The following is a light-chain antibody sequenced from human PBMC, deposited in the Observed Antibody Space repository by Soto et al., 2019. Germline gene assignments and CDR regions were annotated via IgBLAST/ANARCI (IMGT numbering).Light chain of an antibody. CDR1: SSDVGSYNR. V-gene: IGLV2-18*02. CDR2: EVS. CDR3: ISYRSGNTLV. Sequence: QPVLTQPPSVSGSPGQSVTISCSGTSSDVGSYNRVSWYQQPPGTAPKLIIYEVSYRPSGVPDRFSGSKSGNAASLTISGLQAEDEADYYCISYRSGNTLVFGGGTKVTVL. J-gene: IGLJ3*02.